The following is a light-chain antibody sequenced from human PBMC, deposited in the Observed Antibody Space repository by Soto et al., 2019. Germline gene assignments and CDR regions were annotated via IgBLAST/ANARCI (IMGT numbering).Light chain of an antibody. CDR2: VAS. CDR3: QQYGSSPIT. CDR1: QSVSSNY. J-gene: IGKJ5*01. V-gene: IGKV3-20*01. Sequence: EIVLTQSPGTLSLSPGERATLSCRASQSVSSNYLAWYQQKPGQAPRVLIYVASSRATGIPDRFSGSGSGTDFTLTISSLETEDFAVYYCQQYGSSPITFGQGTRLEIK.